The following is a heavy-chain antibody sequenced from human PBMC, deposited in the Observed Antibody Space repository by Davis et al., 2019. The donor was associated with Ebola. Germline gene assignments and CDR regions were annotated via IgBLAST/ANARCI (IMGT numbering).Heavy chain of an antibody. CDR3: ARRYSGRYSYYYGMDV. V-gene: IGHV4-34*01. CDR2: INHSGSA. Sequence: SETLSLPCGVYGGSFSDYYWNWIRQPPGKGLEWIGEINHSGSATYNPSLKTRVTISVDTSKKQFSLRLTSVTAADTAVYYCARRYSGRYSYYYGMDVWGQGTAVTVSS. CDR1: GGSFSDYY. D-gene: IGHD1-26*01. J-gene: IGHJ6*02.